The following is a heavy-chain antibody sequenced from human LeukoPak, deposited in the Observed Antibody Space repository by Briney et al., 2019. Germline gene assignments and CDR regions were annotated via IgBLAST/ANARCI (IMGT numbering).Heavy chain of an antibody. CDR1: GFTLKNYA. CDR2: ISDNDGST. Sequence: GGSLTLSCAASGFTLKNYAMSWVRQTPGMGLEWVSAISDNDGSTYYTDSVKGRFTISRDNSKDTVYLQMNNLRAADTALYFCVRHDSYIPFWGKGSLVTVPS. CDR3: VRHDSYIPF. V-gene: IGHV3-23*01. J-gene: IGHJ1*01. D-gene: IGHD5-18*01.